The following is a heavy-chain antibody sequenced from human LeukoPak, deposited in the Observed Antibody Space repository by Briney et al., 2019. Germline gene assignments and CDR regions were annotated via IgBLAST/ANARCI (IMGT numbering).Heavy chain of an antibody. V-gene: IGHV4-39*07. Sequence: SETLSLTCTVSGGSISSSSYYWGWIRQPPGKGLEWIGRIYTSGNTDYNPSLKSRVTISVDTSKNQFSVNLSSVTAADTAVYYCARGVRYSYGYDWVDPWGQGTLVTVSS. CDR1: GGSISSSSYY. CDR3: ARGVRYSYGYDWVDP. D-gene: IGHD5-18*01. CDR2: IYTSGNT. J-gene: IGHJ5*02.